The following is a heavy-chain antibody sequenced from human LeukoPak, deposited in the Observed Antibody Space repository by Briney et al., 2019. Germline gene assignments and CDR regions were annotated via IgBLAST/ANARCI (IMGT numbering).Heavy chain of an antibody. CDR1: GGSISSGSYY. Sequence: SETLSLTCSVSGGSISSGSYYWSWIRQPAGKGLEWIGRIYSSGSTNYNPSLKSRVTISVDTSKNQFSLKLSSVTAADTAVYYCARLKQWLRLMGPFFDYWGQGTLVTVSS. D-gene: IGHD5-12*01. V-gene: IGHV4-61*02. CDR2: IYSSGST. CDR3: ARLKQWLRLMGPFFDY. J-gene: IGHJ4*02.